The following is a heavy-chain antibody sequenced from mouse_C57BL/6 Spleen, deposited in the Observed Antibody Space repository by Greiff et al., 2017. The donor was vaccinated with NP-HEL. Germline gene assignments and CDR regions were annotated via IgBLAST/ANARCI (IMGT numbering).Heavy chain of an antibody. CDR2: IDPSDSET. J-gene: IGHJ4*01. V-gene: IGHV1-52*01. D-gene: IGHD2-3*01. CDR3: ARIYDGYYRAMDY. CDR1: GYTFTSYW. Sequence: QVQLQQPGAELVRPGSSVKLSCKASGYTFTSYWMHWVKQRPIQGLEWIGNIDPSDSETHYNQKFKDKATLTVDKSSSTAYMQLSSLTSEDSAVYYCARIYDGYYRAMDYWGQGTSVTVSS.